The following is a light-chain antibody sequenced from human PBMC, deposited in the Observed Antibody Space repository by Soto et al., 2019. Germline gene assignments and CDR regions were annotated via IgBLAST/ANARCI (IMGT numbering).Light chain of an antibody. CDR3: QQRSNWPQ. Sequence: DIRMTQYPSTLSASVGDRVTITCRASQSISSWLAWYQQKPGKAPKLLIYDVSTLESGVPSRFSGSGSGTDFTLTISSLEPEDFAVYSCQQRSNWPQFGQGTKVDI. CDR1: QSISSW. CDR2: DVS. J-gene: IGKJ1*01. V-gene: IGKV1-5*01.